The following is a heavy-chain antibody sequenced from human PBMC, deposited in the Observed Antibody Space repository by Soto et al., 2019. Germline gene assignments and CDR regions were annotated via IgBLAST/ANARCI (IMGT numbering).Heavy chain of an antibody. CDR3: ARGITGTDYYYYGMDV. V-gene: IGHV1-69*13. Sequence: SVKVSCKASGGTFSSYAISWVRQAPGQGLEWMGGIIPIFGTANYAQKFQGRVTITADESTSTAYMELSSLRSEDTAVYYCARGITGTDYYYYGMDVWGQGTTVTVS. CDR1: GGTFSSYA. J-gene: IGHJ6*02. CDR2: IIPIFGTA. D-gene: IGHD1-20*01.